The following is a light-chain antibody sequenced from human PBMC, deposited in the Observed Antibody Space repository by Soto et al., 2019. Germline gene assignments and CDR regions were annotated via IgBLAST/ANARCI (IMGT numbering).Light chain of an antibody. J-gene: IGLJ2*01. V-gene: IGLV2-14*01. CDR2: DVT. Sequence: QSVLTQPASVSGSPGQSITISCTGTNSDVGGYNYVSWYQQHPGKAPKLMIFDVTNRPSGVSNRFSGSKSGNTASLTISGLQAEDEADYYCSSYTGSSTVVFGGGTKLTVL. CDR1: NSDVGGYNY. CDR3: SSYTGSSTVV.